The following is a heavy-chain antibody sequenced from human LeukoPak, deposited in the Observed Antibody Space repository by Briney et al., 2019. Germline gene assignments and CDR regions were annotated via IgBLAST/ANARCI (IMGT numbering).Heavy chain of an antibody. J-gene: IGHJ6*02. CDR1: GFTFSIYA. D-gene: IGHD2/OR15-2a*01. CDR3: ARDTQYYYYTMDV. Sequence: GGSLRLSYAASGFTFSIYAMHWVRQAPGKGLEWVAVISYDGSNKYYADSVKGRFSISRDNSKNTLYLQMNSLRAEDTAVYYCARDTQYYYYTMDVWGQGTTVTVSS. CDR2: ISYDGSNK. V-gene: IGHV3-30-3*01.